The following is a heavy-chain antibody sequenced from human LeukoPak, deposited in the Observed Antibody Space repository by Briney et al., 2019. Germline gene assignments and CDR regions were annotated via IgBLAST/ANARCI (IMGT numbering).Heavy chain of an antibody. V-gene: IGHV3-74*01. CDR2: INTDGSTT. Sequence: PGGSLRLSCNASTFTFSNSWMHWVRQAPVNGLVWVSRINTDGSTTTYPGFVTGRFTISRDNAKYTLYLQMNGLTPHATAVYYLAREHWDYYYMDVGRKGTTVTIS. CDR1: TFTFSNSW. J-gene: IGHJ6*03. CDR3: AREHWDYYYMDV. D-gene: IGHD3-16*01.